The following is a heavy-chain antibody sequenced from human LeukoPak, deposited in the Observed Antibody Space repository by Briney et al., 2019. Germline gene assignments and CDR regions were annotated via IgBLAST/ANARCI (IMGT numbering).Heavy chain of an antibody. Sequence: SETLSLTCTVSGGSISSYYWSWIRRPAGKGLEWIGRIYTSGSTNYNPSLKSRVTMSVDTSKNQFSLKLSSVTAADTAVYYCARDLEYYDFWSGYYPGAFDIWGQGTMVTVSS. CDR3: ARDLEYYDFWSGYYPGAFDI. V-gene: IGHV4-4*07. CDR2: IYTSGST. J-gene: IGHJ3*02. D-gene: IGHD3-3*01. CDR1: GGSISSYY.